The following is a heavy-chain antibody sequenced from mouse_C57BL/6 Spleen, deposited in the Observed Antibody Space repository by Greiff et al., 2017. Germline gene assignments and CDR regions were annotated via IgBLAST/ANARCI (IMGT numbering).Heavy chain of an antibody. CDR3: TKGSSGDLLDY. V-gene: IGHV1-15*01. CDR2: IYPETGGT. CDR1: GYTFTDYE. D-gene: IGHD3-2*02. J-gene: IGHJ2*01. Sequence: VQLQQSGAELVRPGASVTLSCKASGYTFTDYEMHWVKQTPVHGLEWIGAIYPETGGTAYNQKFKGKAILTADKSSSTAYMELRSLTSEDSAVYYYTKGSSGDLLDYWGQGTTHTASS.